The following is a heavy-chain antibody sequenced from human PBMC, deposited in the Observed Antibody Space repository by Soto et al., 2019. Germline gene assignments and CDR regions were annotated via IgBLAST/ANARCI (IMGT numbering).Heavy chain of an antibody. V-gene: IGHV3-15*01. CDR1: GFTFSNAW. D-gene: IGHD6-13*01. CDR2: IKSKTDGGTT. Sequence: LRLSCAASGFTFSNAWMSWVRQAPGKGLEWVGRIKSKTDGGTTDYAAPVKGRFTISRDDSKNTLYLQMNSLKTEDTAVYYCTVSSWFSNDAFDIWGQGTMVTVSS. CDR3: TVSSWFSNDAFDI. J-gene: IGHJ3*02.